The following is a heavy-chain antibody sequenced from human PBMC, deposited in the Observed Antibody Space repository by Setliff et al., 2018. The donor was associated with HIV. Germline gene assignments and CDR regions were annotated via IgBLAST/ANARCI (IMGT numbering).Heavy chain of an antibody. D-gene: IGHD3-16*02. CDR2: IKYVGSEK. J-gene: IGHJ4*02. CDR3: ARIYNYVWGTYRNFDY. CDR1: GFTFSSYW. Sequence: GGSLRLSCAASGFTFSSYWMSWVRQATGKGLEWVANIKYVGSEKYYGDSVKGRFTISRDNSKNTQYLQMNSLRAEDTAVYYCARIYNYVWGTYRNFDYWGQGTLVTVSS. V-gene: IGHV3-7*01.